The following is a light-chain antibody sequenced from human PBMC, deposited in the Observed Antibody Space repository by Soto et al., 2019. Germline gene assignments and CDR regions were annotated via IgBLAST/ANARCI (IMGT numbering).Light chain of an antibody. J-gene: IGKJ4*01. CDR3: QQYNNWPPLT. CDR1: QSVSSSF. V-gene: IGKV3-20*01. CDR2: GAS. Sequence: EIVLTQSPGTLSLSPGERATLSCRASQSVSSSFLAWYQQKAGQAPRLLIYGASSRATGIPDRFSGSGSGTDFTLTISRLEPEDFAVYYCQQYNNWPPLTFGGGTKVEIE.